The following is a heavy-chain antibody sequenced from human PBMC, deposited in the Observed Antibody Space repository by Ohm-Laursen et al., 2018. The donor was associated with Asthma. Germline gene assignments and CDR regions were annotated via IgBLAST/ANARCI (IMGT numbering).Heavy chain of an antibody. J-gene: IGHJ4*02. CDR2: ISSSSSYI. D-gene: IGHD2-2*01. CDR1: GFTFSSYA. CDR3: ARYQPGPFDY. V-gene: IGHV3-21*01. Sequence: SLRLSCAASGFTFSSYAMSWVRQAPGKGLEWVSSISSSSSYIYYADSVKGRFTISRDNAKNSLYLQMNSLRAEDTAVYYCARYQPGPFDYWGQGTLVTVSS.